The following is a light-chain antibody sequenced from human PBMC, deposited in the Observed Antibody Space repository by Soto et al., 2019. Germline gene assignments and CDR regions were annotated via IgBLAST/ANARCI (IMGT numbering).Light chain of an antibody. J-gene: IGLJ2*01. CDR1: KSNIGAGYD. V-gene: IGLV1-40*01. CDR2: GDT. Sequence: QSVLTQPPSVSGAPGQRVTISCTGSKSNIGAGYDVNWYQHLPGTAPKLLIYGDTIRPSGVPDRFSGSKSATSASLAIAGLQVEDEGDYYCQSYDSSLSGPVLFGGGTKMTV. CDR3: QSYDSSLSGPVL.